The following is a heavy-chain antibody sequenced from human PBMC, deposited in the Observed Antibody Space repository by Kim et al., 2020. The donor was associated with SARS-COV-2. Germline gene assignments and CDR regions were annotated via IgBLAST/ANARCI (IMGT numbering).Heavy chain of an antibody. Sequence: ASVKVSCKASGYTFTSYGVIWVRQAPGQGLEWMGWISAYNGDTKCAQKLQGRITLTTETSTSTAYMELRSLRSDDTTVYYCARSGCSGVSCYSGRYFDPWGQGTLVTVSS. V-gene: IGHV1-18*01. CDR3: ARSGCSGVSCYSGRYFDP. D-gene: IGHD2-15*01. CDR2: ISAYNGDT. CDR1: GYTFTSYG. J-gene: IGHJ5*02.